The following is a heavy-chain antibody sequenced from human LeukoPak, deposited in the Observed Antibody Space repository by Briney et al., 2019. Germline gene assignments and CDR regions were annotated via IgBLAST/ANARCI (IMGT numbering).Heavy chain of an antibody. V-gene: IGHV3-11*01. CDR2: ISSSGGTI. CDR3: AKECSGGSCYSNSQYYYYGMDV. Sequence: GSLRLSCAASGFTFSDYYMSWIRQAPGKGLEWVSYISSSGGTIYYADSVKGRFTISRDNAKNSLYLQMNSLRVEDTAVFYCAKECSGGSCYSNSQYYYYGMDVWGQGTTVTVSS. D-gene: IGHD2-15*01. J-gene: IGHJ6*02. CDR1: GFTFSDYY.